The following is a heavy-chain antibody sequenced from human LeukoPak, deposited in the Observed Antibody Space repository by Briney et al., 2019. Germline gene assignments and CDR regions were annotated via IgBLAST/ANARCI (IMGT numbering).Heavy chain of an antibody. CDR1: EFTFSTYG. CDR3: AERDAAGLDY. Sequence: GGSLRLSCAASEFTFSTYGMHWARQAPGKGLEWVAVIVYDGNDQYYADSVRGRFTISRDNSKNTVYLQMNSLRAEDTAVYYCAERDAAGLDYWGQGTLVTVSS. D-gene: IGHD6-13*01. V-gene: IGHV3-30*02. CDR2: IVYDGNDQ. J-gene: IGHJ4*02.